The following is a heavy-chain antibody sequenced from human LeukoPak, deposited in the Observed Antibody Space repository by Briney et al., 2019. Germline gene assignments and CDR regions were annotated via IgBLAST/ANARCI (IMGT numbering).Heavy chain of an antibody. Sequence: PGRSLRLSCAASGFTFSSYAMHWVRQAPGKGLEWVAVISYDGSNKYYADSVKGRFTISRDNSKNTLYLQMNRLRAEDTAVYYCARDLSSLPYYYYGMDVWGQGTTVTVSS. CDR3: ARDLSSLPYYYYGMDV. D-gene: IGHD2-15*01. J-gene: IGHJ6*02. CDR2: ISYDGSNK. CDR1: GFTFSSYA. V-gene: IGHV3-30-3*01.